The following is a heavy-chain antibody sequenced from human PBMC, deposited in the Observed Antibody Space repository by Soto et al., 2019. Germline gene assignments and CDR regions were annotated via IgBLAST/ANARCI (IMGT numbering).Heavy chain of an antibody. D-gene: IGHD2-2*01. Sequence: EVQLVESGGGLVQPGGSLRLSCAASGFTFSSYWMSWVRQAPGKGLEWVANIKQDGSEKYYVDSVKGRFTIPRDNAKNSLYLQMNSLRAEDTAVYYCAKSIPSHGSYCSSTSCHEERYYYYGMDVWGQGTTVTVSS. V-gene: IGHV3-7*03. J-gene: IGHJ6*02. CDR1: GFTFSSYW. CDR2: IKQDGSEK. CDR3: AKSIPSHGSYCSSTSCHEERYYYYGMDV.